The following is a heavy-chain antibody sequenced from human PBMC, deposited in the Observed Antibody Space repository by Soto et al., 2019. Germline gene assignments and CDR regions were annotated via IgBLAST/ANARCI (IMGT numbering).Heavy chain of an antibody. D-gene: IGHD6-13*01. V-gene: IGHV3-13*01. CDR1: GFTFSSYD. CDR2: IGTAGDT. J-gene: IGHJ5*02. Sequence: GGSLRLSCAASGFTFSSYDMHWVRQATGKGLEWVSAIGTAGDTYYPGSVKGRFTISRENAKNSLYLQMNSLRAGDTAVYYCARGGSSSWYNWFDPWGQGTLVTVSS. CDR3: ARGGSSSWYNWFDP.